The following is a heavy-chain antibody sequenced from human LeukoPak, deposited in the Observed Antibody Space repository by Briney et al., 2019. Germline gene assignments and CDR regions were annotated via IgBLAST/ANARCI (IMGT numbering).Heavy chain of an antibody. CDR1: GFTFGSYA. D-gene: IGHD3-10*01. Sequence: GGSLRLSCAASGFTFGSYAMHWVRQAPGKGLEWVAVISYDGSNKYYADSVKGRFTISRDNSKNTLYLQMNSLRAEDTAVYYCARDRTYGSGSYSFDYWGQGTLVTVSS. V-gene: IGHV3-30*04. CDR2: ISYDGSNK. CDR3: ARDRTYGSGSYSFDY. J-gene: IGHJ4*02.